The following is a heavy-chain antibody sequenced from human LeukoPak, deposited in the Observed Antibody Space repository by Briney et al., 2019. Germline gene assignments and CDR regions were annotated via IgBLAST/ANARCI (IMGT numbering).Heavy chain of an antibody. CDR1: GYTFTGYY. V-gene: IGHV1-2*06. D-gene: IGHD3-22*01. CDR2: INPNSGGT. Sequence: ASVKVSCKASGYTFTGYYMHWVRQAPGQGLEWMGRINPNSGGTNYAQKFQGRVTMTRDTSISTAYMELSRLRSDDTAVYYCARAGKYYYDSSGYYPWGQGTLVTVSS. CDR3: ARAGKYYYDSSGYYP. J-gene: IGHJ5*02.